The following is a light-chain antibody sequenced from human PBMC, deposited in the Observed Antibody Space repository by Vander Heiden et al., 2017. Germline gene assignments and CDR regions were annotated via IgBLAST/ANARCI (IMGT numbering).Light chain of an antibody. CDR3: GTWDSSLSAYV. CDR1: SSNNGNNY. Sequence: QSVLTQPPSVSAAPGQKVPISCSGSSSNNGNNYVSWYQQLPGTAPKLLMYENNKRPSGIPDRFSGSKSGTSATLGITGLQTGDEADYYCGTWDSSLSAYVYGTGTKVTVL. J-gene: IGLJ1*01. CDR2: ENN. V-gene: IGLV1-51*02.